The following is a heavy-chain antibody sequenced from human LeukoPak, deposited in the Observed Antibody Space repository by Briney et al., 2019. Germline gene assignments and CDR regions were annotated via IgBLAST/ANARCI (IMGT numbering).Heavy chain of an antibody. V-gene: IGHV1-69*13. Sequence: SVKVSCKASGYTFTGYYMHWVRQAPGQGLEWMGGIIPIFGTANYAQKFQGRVTITADESTSTAYMELSSLRSEDTAVYYCARVVGIAVAEYYFDYWGQGTLVTVSS. CDR2: IIPIFGTA. J-gene: IGHJ4*02. D-gene: IGHD6-19*01. CDR3: ARVVGIAVAEYYFDY. CDR1: GYTFTGYY.